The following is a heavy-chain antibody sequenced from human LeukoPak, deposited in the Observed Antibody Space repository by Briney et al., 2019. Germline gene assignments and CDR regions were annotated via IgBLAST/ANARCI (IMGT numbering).Heavy chain of an antibody. CDR1: GYTFTSYG. CDR3: ARDREYCSGGSCYSWFDP. CDR2: ISAYNGNT. D-gene: IGHD2-15*01. V-gene: IGHV1-18*01. Sequence: AASVKVSXKASGYTFTSYGISWVRQAPGQGLEWMGWISAYNGNTNYAQKLQGRVTMTTDTSTSTAYMELRSLRSDDTAVYYCARDREYCSGGSCYSWFDPWGQGTLVTVSS. J-gene: IGHJ5*02.